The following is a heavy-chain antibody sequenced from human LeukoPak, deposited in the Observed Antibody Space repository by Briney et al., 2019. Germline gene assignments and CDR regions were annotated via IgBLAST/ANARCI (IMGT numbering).Heavy chain of an antibody. J-gene: IGHJ6*03. CDR3: ATIGGGSGSRYYYYYMDV. Sequence: SVKVSCKASGGTFSSYAISWVRQAPGQGLEWMGGIIPIFGTANCAQKFQGRVTITTDESTSTAYMELSSLRSEDTAVYYCATIGGGSGSRYYYYYMDVWGKGTTVTVSS. V-gene: IGHV1-69*05. CDR1: GGTFSSYA. D-gene: IGHD3-10*01. CDR2: IIPIFGTA.